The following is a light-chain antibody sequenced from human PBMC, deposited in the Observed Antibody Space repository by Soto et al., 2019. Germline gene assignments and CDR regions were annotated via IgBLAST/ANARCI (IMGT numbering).Light chain of an antibody. V-gene: IGKV1-27*01. CDR2: AAS. CDR1: QDISTY. J-gene: IGKJ1*01. CDR3: HKYNTAPLT. Sequence: DIRMTQSPSSLSSSVGDRVTIACRASQDISTYLAWYQQKPGKVPKLLIYAASTLLSGVPSRFSGSGSGTDFTLTISSLQPEDVAPYYCHKYNTAPLTFGQGTKVDIK.